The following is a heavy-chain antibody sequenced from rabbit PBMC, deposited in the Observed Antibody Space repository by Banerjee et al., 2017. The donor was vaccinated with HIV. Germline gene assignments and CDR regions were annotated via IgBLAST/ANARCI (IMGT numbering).Heavy chain of an antibody. CDR2: IYPDYGST. J-gene: IGHJ4*01. CDR3: ARDLAGVIGWNFNL. CDR1: GFSFSDKYV. V-gene: IGHV1S45*01. Sequence: QEQLEESGGDLVKPGRSLTLTCTASGFSFSDKYVMCWVRQAPGKGLEWIAYIYPDYGSTGYASWVNGRLTISLDNAQNTVFLQMTSLTAADTATYFCARDLAGVIGWNFNLWGQGTLVTVS. D-gene: IGHD4-1*01.